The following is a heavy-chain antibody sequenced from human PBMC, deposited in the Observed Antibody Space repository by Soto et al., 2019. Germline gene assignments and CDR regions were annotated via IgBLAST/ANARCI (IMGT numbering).Heavy chain of an antibody. J-gene: IGHJ5*02. CDR1: GYTYTNLD. CDR3: ARYQIGEGFTA. CDR2: MNPHSDT. Sequence: QVPLVQSGAEVKRPGASVKVSCKASGYTYTNLDINGVRQASGQGLEWMGWMNPHSDTGFAQKFQGRVTLTRDTPTSTVYMELTSLRFDDTAVYYCARYQIGEGFTAWGQGTPVTVSS. V-gene: IGHV1-8*01.